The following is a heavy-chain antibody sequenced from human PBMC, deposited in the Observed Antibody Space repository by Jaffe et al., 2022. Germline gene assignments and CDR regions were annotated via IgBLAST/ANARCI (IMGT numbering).Heavy chain of an antibody. CDR1: GGSFNSDT. CDR2: IIPILGET. J-gene: IGHJ4*02. V-gene: IGHV1-69*04. Sequence: QVRLEQSGAEVKKPGSSVKVSCTAFGGSFNSDTFSWVRQAPGQGPEWMGRIIPILGETDYAQRFQGRITVTADKSTSTVFLDLARLTIEDSAIYYCSREYTGSYAGVLPYWGPGSLVTVSS. CDR3: SREYTGSYAGVLPY. D-gene: IGHD3-16*01.